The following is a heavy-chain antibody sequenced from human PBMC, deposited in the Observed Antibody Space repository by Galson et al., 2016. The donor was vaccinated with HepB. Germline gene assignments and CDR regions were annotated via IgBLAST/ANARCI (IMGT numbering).Heavy chain of an antibody. Sequence: SLRLSCAASGFAFSRYSMNWVRQAPGKGLEWISYIGSTTGTKYYADSVKGRFTISRDNDKNLLYLQMTSLRDEDTAVYYCVREGAKVVTKFDYWGQGTLVTVSS. V-gene: IGHV3-48*02. D-gene: IGHD2-21*02. J-gene: IGHJ4*02. CDR1: GFAFSRYS. CDR2: IGSTTGTK. CDR3: VREGAKVVTKFDY.